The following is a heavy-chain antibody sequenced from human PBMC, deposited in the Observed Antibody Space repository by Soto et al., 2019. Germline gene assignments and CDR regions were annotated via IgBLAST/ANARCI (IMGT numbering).Heavy chain of an antibody. CDR2: ISASGGTT. D-gene: IGHD2-15*01. CDR1: GFTFSSYA. Sequence: EVQLLESGGGLVQPGGSLRLSCAASGFTFSSYAMSWVRQAPGKGLDWVSSISASGGTTYYADSVKGRFTMSRDNSKNTLFLQMNSLRAEDTAVYYCAKDIRGAAYWGQGTLVTVSS. V-gene: IGHV3-23*01. CDR3: AKDIRGAAY. J-gene: IGHJ4*02.